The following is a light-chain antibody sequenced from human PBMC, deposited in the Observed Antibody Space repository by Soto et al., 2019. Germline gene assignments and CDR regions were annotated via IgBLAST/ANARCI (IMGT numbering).Light chain of an antibody. CDR3: SSYTSSSTPLV. V-gene: IGLV2-14*01. J-gene: IGLJ3*02. CDR1: RRNVGGYNY. CDR2: DVT. Sequence: QSALTQPASVSGSPGQSITSSSPGTRRNVGGYNYVSWYQQHPGKAPKLMIYDVTNRPSGVSNRFSGPKSGNTASLTISGLQAEDEADYYCSSYTSSSTPLVFGGGTKLTVL.